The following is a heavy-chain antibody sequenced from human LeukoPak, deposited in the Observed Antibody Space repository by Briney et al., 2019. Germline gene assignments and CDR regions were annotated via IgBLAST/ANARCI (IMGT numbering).Heavy chain of an antibody. V-gene: IGHV3-30-3*01. CDR1: GFTFSSYD. Sequence: GGSLRLSCAASGFTFSSYDMHWVRQAPGKGLEWVAVISYDGSNKYYADSVKGRFTISRDNSKNTLYLQMNSLRAEDTAVYYCARDLATYYDILTGYYNLFDYWGQGTLVTVSS. CDR3: ARDLATYYDILTGYYNLFDY. D-gene: IGHD3-9*01. J-gene: IGHJ4*02. CDR2: ISYDGSNK.